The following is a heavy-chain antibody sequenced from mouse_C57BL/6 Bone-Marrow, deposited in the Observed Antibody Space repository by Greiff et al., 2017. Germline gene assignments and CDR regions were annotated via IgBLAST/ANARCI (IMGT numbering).Heavy chain of an antibody. CDR3: ASRGSSTMASWFAY. J-gene: IGHJ3*01. Sequence: QVQLQQPGAELVKPGASVKMSCKASGYTFTSYWITWVKQRPGQGLEWIGDIYPGSGSTNYNEQFKSKATLTVDKSSSPAYMQISSLTSEDSAVXYCASRGSSTMASWFAYWGQGTLVTVSA. V-gene: IGHV1-55*01. D-gene: IGHD2-1*01. CDR2: IYPGSGST. CDR1: GYTFTSYW.